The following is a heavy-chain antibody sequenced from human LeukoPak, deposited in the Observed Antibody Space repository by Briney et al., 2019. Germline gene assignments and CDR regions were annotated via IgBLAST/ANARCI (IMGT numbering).Heavy chain of an antibody. D-gene: IGHD3-16*01. CDR1: GFTFSSYW. J-gene: IGHJ6*04. V-gene: IGHV3-74*01. CDR3: ARQGGGDPRYYYYYGMDV. Sequence: GGSLRLSCAASGFTFSSYWMHWVRQAPGKGLVWVSRINSDGSSTSYADSVKGRFTISRDNAKNTLYLQMNSLRAEDPAVYYCARQGGGDPRYYYYYGMDVWGKGTTVTVSS. CDR2: INSDGSST.